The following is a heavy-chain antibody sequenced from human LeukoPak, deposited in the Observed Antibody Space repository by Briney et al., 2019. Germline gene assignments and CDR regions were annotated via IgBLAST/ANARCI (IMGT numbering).Heavy chain of an antibody. J-gene: IGHJ3*02. D-gene: IGHD1-26*01. CDR1: GYTFTSYY. CDR3: AREGGDYSGSPRSGFDI. Sequence: ASVKVSCKASGYTFTSYYMHWVRQAPGQGLEWMGIINPSGGSTSYAQKFQGRVTMTRDTSTSTVYMELSSLRSEDTAVYYCAREGGDYSGSPRSGFDIWGQGTMVTVSS. CDR2: INPSGGST. V-gene: IGHV1-46*01.